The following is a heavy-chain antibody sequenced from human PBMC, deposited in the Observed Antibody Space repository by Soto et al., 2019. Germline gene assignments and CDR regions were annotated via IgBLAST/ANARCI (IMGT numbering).Heavy chain of an antibody. CDR1: GDSVTSGSYY. CDR3: AREWGLLPFYVMNV. Sequence: SETLSLTCIVSGDSVTSGSYYWTWLRQPPGKGLEWIGYISYTGRTKYNPSLQSRVTISVDTSKNDFSLNLSSVTAADTAVYFCAREWGLLPFYVMNVWGQGTAVTVSS. V-gene: IGHV4-61*03. CDR2: ISYTGRT. J-gene: IGHJ6*02. D-gene: IGHD7-27*01.